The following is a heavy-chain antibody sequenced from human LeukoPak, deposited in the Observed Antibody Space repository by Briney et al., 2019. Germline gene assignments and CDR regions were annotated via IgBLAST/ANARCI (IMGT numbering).Heavy chain of an antibody. V-gene: IGHV3-30*18. CDR2: ISYDGSNK. Sequence: GGSLRLSCAASGFTFSSYGMHWVRQAPGKGLEWVAVISYDGSNKYYADSVKGRFTISRDNSKNTLYLQMNSLRAEDTAVYYCAKDHPDNSYMVRGPDGLIDYWGQGTLVTVSS. CDR3: AKDHPDNSYMVRGPDGLIDY. D-gene: IGHD3-10*01. CDR1: GFTFSSYG. J-gene: IGHJ4*02.